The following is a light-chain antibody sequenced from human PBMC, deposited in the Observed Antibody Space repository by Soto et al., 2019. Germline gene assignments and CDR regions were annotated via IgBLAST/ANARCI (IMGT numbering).Light chain of an antibody. J-gene: IGKJ1*01. CDR1: QSIGSW. Sequence: DIQMTQSPSTLSASVGDRVTITCRASQSIGSWLAWYQQKPGKAPKLLLYKASSLESGVPSRFGGSGSGTEFILTISSLQPDDFATYYCQQYNTYSPFGQGTKVEIK. V-gene: IGKV1-5*03. CDR2: KAS. CDR3: QQYNTYSP.